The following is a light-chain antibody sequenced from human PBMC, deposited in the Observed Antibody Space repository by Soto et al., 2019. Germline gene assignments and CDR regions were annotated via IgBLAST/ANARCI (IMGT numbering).Light chain of an antibody. Sequence: EIVFTQSPGTLSLSPGERATLSCRASQSVSSSYLAWYQQKPGQAPRLLIYDASNRATGIPARFSGSGSGTDFTLTISSLEPEDFAVYYCQHYAGGSRITFGQGTRLEIK. CDR1: QSVSSSY. V-gene: IGKV3-20*01. J-gene: IGKJ5*01. CDR2: DAS. CDR3: QHYAGGSRIT.